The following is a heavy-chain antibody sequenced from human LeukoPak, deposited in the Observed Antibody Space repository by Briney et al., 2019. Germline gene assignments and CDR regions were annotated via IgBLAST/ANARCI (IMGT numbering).Heavy chain of an antibody. CDR2: VYYTGRT. D-gene: IGHD3-22*01. J-gene: IGHJ5*02. CDR1: VGSISRSDYY. V-gene: IGHV4-39*01. Sequence: SETLSLTCTVAVGSISRSDYYWDWLRQPPGKGLEWIGRVYYTGRTDYNPSLVTRVTISIDTSRNRFSLRLSSVTPSDTAVYYCASATGRGSVDPGTSGYITSWGQGTLVTVSS. CDR3: ASATGRGSVDPGTSGYITS.